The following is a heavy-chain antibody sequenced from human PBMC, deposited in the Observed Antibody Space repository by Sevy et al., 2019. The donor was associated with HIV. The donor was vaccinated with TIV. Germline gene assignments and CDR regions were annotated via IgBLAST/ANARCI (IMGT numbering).Heavy chain of an antibody. CDR1: GFTFSSYA. V-gene: IGHV3-30*04. CDR2: ISYDGSNK. Sequence: GGSLRLSCAASGFTFSSYAMHWVRQAPGKGLEWVAVISYDGSNKYYADSVKGRFTISRDNSKNTLYLQMNSLGAEDTAVYYCARDHDYYDSSGYQDDAFDIWGQGTMVTVSS. D-gene: IGHD3-22*01. CDR3: ARDHDYYDSSGYQDDAFDI. J-gene: IGHJ3*02.